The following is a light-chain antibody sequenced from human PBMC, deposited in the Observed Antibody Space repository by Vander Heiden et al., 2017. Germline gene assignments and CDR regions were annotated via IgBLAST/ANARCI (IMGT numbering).Light chain of an antibody. CDR1: SGSIASND. V-gene: IGLV6-57*01. CDR3: QSYDSSNVV. J-gene: IGLJ2*01. CDR2: EDN. Sequence: NFMLPQPHSVSESPGKTVTISCTRSSGSIASNDVQWYQQRPGSSPTTVIYEDNQRPSGVPDRFSGSIDSSSNSASLTISGLKTEDEADYYCQSYDSSNVVFGGGTKLTVL.